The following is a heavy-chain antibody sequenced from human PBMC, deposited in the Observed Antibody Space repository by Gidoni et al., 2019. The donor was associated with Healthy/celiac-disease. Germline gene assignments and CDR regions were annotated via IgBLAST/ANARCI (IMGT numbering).Heavy chain of an antibody. V-gene: IGHV2-5*01. D-gene: IGHD6-19*01. CDR3: AHRPYSSGWAGEYYFDY. J-gene: IGHJ4*02. CDR1: GLPLSTSGVG. Sequence: QITLKESGPTLVTPTQTLTLTCTFSGLPLSTSGVGVGWIRQPPGKALEWLALIYWNDDKRYSPSLKSRLTITKDTSKNQVVLTMTNMDPVDTATYYCAHRPYSSGWAGEYYFDYWGQGTLVTVSS. CDR2: IYWNDDK.